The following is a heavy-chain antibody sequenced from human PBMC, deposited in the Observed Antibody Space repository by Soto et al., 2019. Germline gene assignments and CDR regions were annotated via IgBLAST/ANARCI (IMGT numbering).Heavy chain of an antibody. Sequence: VQLVDSGGGLVKPGGSLRLSCAASGFTFSDYYMYWICQAPGKGLEWVSYISHSGTTIYYADSVKGRFTISRDNAKNSLYLQMSSLRAEDTAVYYCARAHHPYYDSSGYDMDVWGQGTTVTVSS. CDR1: GFTFSDYY. J-gene: IGHJ6*02. D-gene: IGHD3-22*01. CDR3: ARAHHPYYDSSGYDMDV. V-gene: IGHV3-11*01. CDR2: ISHSGTTI.